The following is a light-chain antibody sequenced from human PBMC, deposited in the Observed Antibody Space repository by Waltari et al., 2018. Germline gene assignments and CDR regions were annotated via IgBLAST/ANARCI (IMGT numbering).Light chain of an antibody. V-gene: IGLV1-44*01. Sequence: QSVLTQPPSASGTLGQRVTISCSGSRSNIGSNVVSWYQQVPGTAPRLIIHSTHPRPSGVPDRFSGSKSGTSASLAISGRQAADEADYYCSAWDDSLNGPVVFGGGTKLTVL. CDR3: SAWDDSLNGPVV. J-gene: IGLJ2*01. CDR2: STH. CDR1: RSNIGSNV.